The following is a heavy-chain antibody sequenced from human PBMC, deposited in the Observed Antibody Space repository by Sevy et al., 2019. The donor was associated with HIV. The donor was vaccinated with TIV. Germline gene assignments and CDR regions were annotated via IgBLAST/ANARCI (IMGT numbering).Heavy chain of an antibody. J-gene: IGHJ3*02. CDR3: SREGSEGSVAQPDAFDI. CDR2: IRSKNYGGAT. Sequence: GSPRPFCTASGFPLGEYAMNWFRQAPGKGPGGGGFIRSKNYGGATEYAASLKGRFTISRDDSKSIAYLQMNSLKTEDTAMYYCSREGSEGSVAQPDAFDIWGQGTMVTVSS. V-gene: IGHV3-49*03. CDR1: GFPLGEYA. D-gene: IGHD6-19*01.